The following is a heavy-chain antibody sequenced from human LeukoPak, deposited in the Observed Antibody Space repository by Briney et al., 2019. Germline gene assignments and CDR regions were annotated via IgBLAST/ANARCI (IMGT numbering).Heavy chain of an antibody. CDR2: IYTSGTT. CDR1: GFTVSSNY. D-gene: IGHD3-16*01. CDR3: ARDVAAPGGVYFDY. J-gene: IGHJ4*02. Sequence: GGSLRLSCAASGFTVSSNYMSWVRQAPGKGLVWVSVIYTSGTTYYADSVKGRFTISRDNSKNTLYLQMNSLRAEDTAVYYCARDVAAPGGVYFDYWGQGTLVTVSS. V-gene: IGHV3-66*01.